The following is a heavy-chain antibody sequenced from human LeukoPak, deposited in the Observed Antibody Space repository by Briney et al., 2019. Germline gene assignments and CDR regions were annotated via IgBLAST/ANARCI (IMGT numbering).Heavy chain of an antibody. CDR1: GGSFSGYY. CDR2: INHSGST. Sequence: SETLSLTCAVYGGSFSGYYWSWIRQPPGKGLEWIGEINHSGSTNYNPSLKSRVTISVDTSKNQFSLKLSSVTAADTAVYYCARYSSSWYWWGQGTLVTVSS. CDR3: ARYSSSWYW. D-gene: IGHD6-13*01. J-gene: IGHJ4*02. V-gene: IGHV4-34*01.